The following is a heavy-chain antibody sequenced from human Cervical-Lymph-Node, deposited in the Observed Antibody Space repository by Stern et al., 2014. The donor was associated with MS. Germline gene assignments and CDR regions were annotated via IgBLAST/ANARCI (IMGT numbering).Heavy chain of an antibody. Sequence: QVHLVQSGAEVTKPGSSVKVSCKASGGTLSKFPSSWVRQAPGQGLEWMGGIFPVVGTPTYAQEFRGRVTITADVSMSTVYMELSSLRSDDTAVYYCALSSETSDRWYSLGYDLWGQGTLVTVSS. J-gene: IGHJ5*02. CDR2: IFPVVGTP. D-gene: IGHD6-13*01. CDR3: ALSSETSDRWYSLGYDL. V-gene: IGHV1-69*01. CDR1: GGTLSKFP.